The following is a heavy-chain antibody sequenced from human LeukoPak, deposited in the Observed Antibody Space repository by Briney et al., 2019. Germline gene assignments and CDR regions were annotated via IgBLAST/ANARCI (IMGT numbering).Heavy chain of an antibody. CDR2: IYYSGST. V-gene: IGHV4-59*01. CDR1: GGSISSYY. CDR3: ARVTGYMIEDYFDY. Sequence: KTSETLSLTCTVSGGSISSYYWSWIRQPPGKGLERIGYIYYSGSTNYNPSLKSRVTISVDTSKNQFSLKLRSVTAADTAVYYCARVTGYMIEDYFDYWGQGTLVTVSS. J-gene: IGHJ4*02. D-gene: IGHD3-22*01.